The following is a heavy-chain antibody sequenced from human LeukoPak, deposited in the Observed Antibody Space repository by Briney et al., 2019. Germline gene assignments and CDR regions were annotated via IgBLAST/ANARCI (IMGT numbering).Heavy chain of an antibody. CDR3: ARDLMGAYFDY. CDR1: GFTFGNYG. J-gene: IGHJ4*02. D-gene: IGHD4/OR15-4a*01. Sequence: PGGSLRLSCAASGFTFGNYGINWVRQAPGKGLEWLAFIRYDESLKSYADSVKSRFTISRDNFMNTLYLQMNSLRPEDTAVYFCARDLMGAYFDYWGQGTLVTVSS. CDR2: IRYDESLK. V-gene: IGHV3-30*02.